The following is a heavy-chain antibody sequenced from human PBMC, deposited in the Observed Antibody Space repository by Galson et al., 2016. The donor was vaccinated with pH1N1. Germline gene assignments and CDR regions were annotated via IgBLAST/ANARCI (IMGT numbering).Heavy chain of an antibody. D-gene: IGHD3-16*01. Sequence: PALVKPTQTLTLTCTFSGFSLNSSGMGVGWIRQPPGKALEWLALIYWDDDKRYSPSLKTRLTINKDTSKNQVVLMMTNMDPVDTATYYCAHREGMITNAFDVWGPGTMVTVSS. V-gene: IGHV2-5*02. CDR1: GFSLNSSGMG. J-gene: IGHJ3*01. CDR3: AHREGMITNAFDV. CDR2: IYWDDDK.